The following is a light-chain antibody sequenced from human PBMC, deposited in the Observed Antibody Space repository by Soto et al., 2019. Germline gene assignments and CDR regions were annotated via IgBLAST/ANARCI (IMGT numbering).Light chain of an antibody. CDR1: SSNIGSNT. CDR3: AAWDDSLNGVV. V-gene: IGLV1-44*01. J-gene: IGLJ2*01. Sequence: QAVVTQPPSASGTPGQRVTISCSGSSSNIGSNTVNWYQQLPGTAPKLLIYSNNQGPSGVPDRFSGSKSGTSASLAISGLQSEDEADYYCAAWDDSLNGVVFGGGTKVTVL. CDR2: SNN.